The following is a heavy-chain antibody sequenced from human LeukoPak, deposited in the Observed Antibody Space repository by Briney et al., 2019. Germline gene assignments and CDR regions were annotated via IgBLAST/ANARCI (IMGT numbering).Heavy chain of an antibody. V-gene: IGHV4-61*01. J-gene: IGHJ4*02. CDR3: ARTRYNWNYDDY. Sequence: NPSETLSLTCTVSGGSVSSGSYYWSWIRQPPGKGLEWIGYIYYSGSTNYNPSLKSRVTISIDTSKNQFSLKLSSVTAADTAMYYCARTRYNWNYDDYWGQGTLVTVSS. D-gene: IGHD1-20*01. CDR2: IYYSGST. CDR1: GGSVSSGSYY.